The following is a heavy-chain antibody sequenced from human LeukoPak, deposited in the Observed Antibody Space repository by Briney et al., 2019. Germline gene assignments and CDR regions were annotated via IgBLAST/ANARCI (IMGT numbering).Heavy chain of an antibody. D-gene: IGHD6-13*01. CDR3: AKFELAAGIRNYYYYYGMDV. Sequence: GGSLRLSCAASGFTFSSYWMSWVRQAPGKGLEWVANIKQDGSEKYYVDSVKGRFTISRDNAKNSLYLQMNSLRAEDTAVYYCAKFELAAGIRNYYYYYGMDVWGQGTTVTVSS. J-gene: IGHJ6*02. CDR1: GFTFSSYW. CDR2: IKQDGSEK. V-gene: IGHV3-7*03.